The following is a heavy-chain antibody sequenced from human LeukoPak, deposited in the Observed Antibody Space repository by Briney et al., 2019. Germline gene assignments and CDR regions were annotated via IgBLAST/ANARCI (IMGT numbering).Heavy chain of an antibody. V-gene: IGHV4-59*01. CDR2: IYYSGST. Sequence: SETLSLTCTVSGGSISTYYWSWIRQPPGEGLEWIGYIYYSGSTNYNPSLKSRVTTSVDTSKNHFSLKLSSVTAADTAVYYCARGGGYSYGSNWFDPWGQGTLVTVSS. J-gene: IGHJ5*02. CDR1: GGSISTYY. CDR3: ARGGGYSYGSNWFDP. D-gene: IGHD5-18*01.